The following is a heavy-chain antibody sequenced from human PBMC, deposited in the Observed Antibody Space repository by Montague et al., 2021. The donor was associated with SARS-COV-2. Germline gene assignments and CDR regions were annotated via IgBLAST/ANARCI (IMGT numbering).Heavy chain of an antibody. V-gene: IGHV4-39*01. J-gene: IGHJ4*01. CDR2: VFHTGKA. CDR3: ARNLPPATIFTVVTHFDF. Sequence: SETLSLTCNVSGDSVASNNYYWGWLRQPPGRGLEWIASVFHTGKAFYNSSLKSRSSISVDTATNQVSLKLTSVSGADTALYFCARNLPPATIFTVVTHFDFWGHGTRGTVS. D-gene: IGHD4-11*01. CDR1: GDSVASNNYY.